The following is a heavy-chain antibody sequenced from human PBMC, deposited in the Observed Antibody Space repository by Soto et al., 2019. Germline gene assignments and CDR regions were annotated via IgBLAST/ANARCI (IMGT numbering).Heavy chain of an antibody. CDR1: GGSIISGGYY. CDR3: ARGSSIAGLYYGMDV. J-gene: IGHJ6*02. Sequence: SEILSLTCTVSGGSIISGGYYWTWIRQHPGKGLEWIGYNYYSGITYYNPSLKSRVTISLDTSKNQFSLKLSSVTAADTAVYYCARGSSIAGLYYGMDVWGQGTTVTVSS. D-gene: IGHD6-6*01. V-gene: IGHV4-31*03. CDR2: NYYSGIT.